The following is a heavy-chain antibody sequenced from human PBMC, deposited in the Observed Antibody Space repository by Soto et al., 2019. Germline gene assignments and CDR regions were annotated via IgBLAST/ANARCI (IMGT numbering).Heavy chain of an antibody. CDR1: GFTFSSYA. CDR3: ARDQGYGAKDYFDY. Sequence: SLRLSCAASGFTFSSYAMHWVRQAPGKGLEWVAVISYDGSNKYYADSVKGRFTISRDNSKNTLYLQMNSLRAEDTAVYYCARDQGYGAKDYFDYWGQGTLVTVSS. CDR2: ISYDGSNK. D-gene: IGHD4-17*01. J-gene: IGHJ4*02. V-gene: IGHV3-30-3*01.